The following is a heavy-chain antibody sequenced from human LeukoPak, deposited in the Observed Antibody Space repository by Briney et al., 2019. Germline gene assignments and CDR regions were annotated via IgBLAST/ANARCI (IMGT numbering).Heavy chain of an antibody. CDR1: GLTFSRYG. J-gene: IGHJ4*02. V-gene: IGHV3-33*06. Sequence: GSLRLSCAASGLTFSRYGMHWVRQAPGKGQEWVALIWSDESHRYYADSVRGRFTISRDNSRNTLYLQMNSLRAEDTAVYYCAKDWEYSYGPPVFGGQGTLFTVSS. CDR3: AKDWEYSYGPPVF. D-gene: IGHD5-18*01. CDR2: IWSDESHR.